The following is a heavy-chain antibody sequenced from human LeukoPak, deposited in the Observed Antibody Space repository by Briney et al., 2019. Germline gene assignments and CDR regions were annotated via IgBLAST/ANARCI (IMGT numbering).Heavy chain of an antibody. D-gene: IGHD1-26*01. CDR3: AKPRPGGSTEPFDS. CDR1: GFTFSNYA. V-gene: IGHV3-23*01. J-gene: IGHJ4*02. CDR2: ISGSGGST. Sequence: PGGSLRLSCTASGFTFSNYAMTWVRQAPGKGLEWVSSISGSGGSTFYPDSVKGRFTISRDNSKNTLYLQMNSLRAEDTAVYYCAKPRPGGSTEPFDSWGQGTLVTVSS.